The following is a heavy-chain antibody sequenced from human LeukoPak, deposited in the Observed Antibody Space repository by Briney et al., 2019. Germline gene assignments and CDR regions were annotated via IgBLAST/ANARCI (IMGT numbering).Heavy chain of an antibody. Sequence: SVKVSCKGSGGTFTSYAISWVRQAPGQGLEWMGRIIPIFGTANYAQKFQGRVTITTDESTSTAYMELSSLRSEDTAVYYCARNRPTAMVTGAFDIWGQGTMVTVSS. CDR2: IIPIFGTA. V-gene: IGHV1-69*05. CDR1: GGTFTSYA. D-gene: IGHD5-18*01. CDR3: ARNRPTAMVTGAFDI. J-gene: IGHJ3*02.